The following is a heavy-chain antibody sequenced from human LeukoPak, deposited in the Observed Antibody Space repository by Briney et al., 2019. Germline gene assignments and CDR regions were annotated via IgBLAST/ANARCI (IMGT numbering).Heavy chain of an antibody. CDR3: ARDQIVVVGMDV. D-gene: IGHD2-15*01. CDR1: GYTFTDYY. V-gene: IGHV1-2*02. J-gene: IGHJ6*02. CDR2: INPNSGGT. Sequence: GASVKVSCKASGYTFTDYYMHWVRQAPGQGLDWVGWINPNSGGTNYAQKFQGRVTMTRDTSISTAYMELSRLRSDDTAVYYCARDQIVVVGMDVWGQGTTVTVSS.